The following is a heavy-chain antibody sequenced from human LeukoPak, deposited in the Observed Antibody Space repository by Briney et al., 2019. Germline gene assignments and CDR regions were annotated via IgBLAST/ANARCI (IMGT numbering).Heavy chain of an antibody. CDR2: IYYSGRT. J-gene: IGHJ6*03. Sequence: SGTLSLTCTVSGGSICSSSYYWGWIRQPPGKWLEWIGCIYYSGRTYYNPSLKSRVIISVDTPKNQFSLKLSSVTAADTAVYYCARQPLDGDYDLYYYYMDVWGKGTTVTVSS. D-gene: IGHD4-17*01. V-gene: IGHV4-39*01. CDR1: GGSICSSSYY. CDR3: ARQPLDGDYDLYYYYMDV.